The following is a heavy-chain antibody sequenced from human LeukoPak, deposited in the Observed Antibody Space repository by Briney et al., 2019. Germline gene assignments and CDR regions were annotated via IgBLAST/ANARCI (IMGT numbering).Heavy chain of an antibody. J-gene: IGHJ3*02. CDR3: ARDKISINAFDM. V-gene: IGHV4-59*11. CDR1: GGSISSHY. Sequence: SETLSLTCTVSGGSISSHYWSWIRQPPGKGLEWIGYIYYSGSTNYNPSLKSRVTISVDTSKNQFSLKLSSVTAADTAVYYCARDKISINAFDMWGEGTMVTVSS. D-gene: IGHD1-14*01. CDR2: IYYSGST.